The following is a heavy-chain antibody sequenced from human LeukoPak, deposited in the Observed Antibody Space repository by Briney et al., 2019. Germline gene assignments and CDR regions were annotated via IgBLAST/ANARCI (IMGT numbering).Heavy chain of an antibody. J-gene: IGHJ4*02. Sequence: PSETLSLTCTVSGGSISSYYWSWIRQPPGKGLEWIGYIYYSGSTNYNPSLKSRVTISVDTSKNQFSLKLSSVTAADTAVYYCARQGRYCSGGSCYGHLVDYWGQGTLVTVSS. CDR2: IYYSGST. CDR1: GGSISSYY. CDR3: ARQGRYCSGGSCYGHLVDY. V-gene: IGHV4-59*08. D-gene: IGHD2-15*01.